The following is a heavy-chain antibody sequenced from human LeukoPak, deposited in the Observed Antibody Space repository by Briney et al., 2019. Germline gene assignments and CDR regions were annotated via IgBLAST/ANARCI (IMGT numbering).Heavy chain of an antibody. CDR3: ASHFSGAAAPLPFEY. CDR1: NGSISSSSKY. Sequence: SETLSLTCTVSNGSISSSSKYWGWIRQPPGKGLEWIGYIYSSGHTNYNPSLKNRDTISVDTSKNQFSLNLTSVTAADTAVYYCASHFSGAAAPLPFEYWGQGTLVTVSS. D-gene: IGHD6-13*01. CDR2: IYSSGHT. J-gene: IGHJ4*02. V-gene: IGHV4-61*05.